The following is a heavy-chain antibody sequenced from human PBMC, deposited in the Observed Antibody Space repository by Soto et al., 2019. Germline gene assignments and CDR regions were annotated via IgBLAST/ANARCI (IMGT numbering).Heavy chain of an antibody. Sequence: SVNDSCQASGFTFTSSAVQWVRQARGQRLEWIGWIVVGSGNTNYAQKFQERVTITRDMSTSTAYMELSSLRSEDTAVYYCAAGFTNDREGPLITMVRGVPLPGYWGQGTLVTVSS. D-gene: IGHD3-10*01. CDR2: IVVGSGNT. J-gene: IGHJ4*02. CDR1: GFTFTSSA. V-gene: IGHV1-58*01. CDR3: AAGFTNDREGPLITMVRGVPLPGY.